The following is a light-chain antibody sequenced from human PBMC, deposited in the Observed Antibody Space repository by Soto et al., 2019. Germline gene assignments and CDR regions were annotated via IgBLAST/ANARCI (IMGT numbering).Light chain of an antibody. J-gene: IGKJ4*01. CDR1: QSVSSY. CDR3: QQRSSWPLT. Sequence: EIVLTQSPGTLSLSPGERGTLSCRASQSVSSYLAWYQQKPGQAPRLLIYDASNRATGIPARFSGSGSGTDFTLTISSLESEDFAVYYCQQRSSWPLTFGGGTKVEIK. V-gene: IGKV3-11*01. CDR2: DAS.